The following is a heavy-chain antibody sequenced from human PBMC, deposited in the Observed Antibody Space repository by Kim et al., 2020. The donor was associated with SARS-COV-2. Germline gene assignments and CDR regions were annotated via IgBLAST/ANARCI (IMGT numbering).Heavy chain of an antibody. D-gene: IGHD4-17*01. Sequence: GGSLRLSCAASGFTFSSYAMSWVRQAPGKGLEWVSVIYSGGSSTYYADSVKGRFTISRDNSKNTLYLQMNSLRAEDTAVYYCAKVGVRSVTTYDVTLDYWGQGTLVTVSS. CDR2: IYSGGSST. CDR1: GFTFSSYA. V-gene: IGHV3-23*03. J-gene: IGHJ4*02. CDR3: AKVGVRSVTTYDVTLDY.